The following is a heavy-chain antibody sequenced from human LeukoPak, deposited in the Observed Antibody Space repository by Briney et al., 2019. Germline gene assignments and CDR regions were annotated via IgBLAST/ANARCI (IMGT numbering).Heavy chain of an antibody. Sequence: SETLSLTCTVSGYSISSGYYWGWIRQPPGKGLEWIGSIYHSGSTYYNPSLKSRVTISVDTSKNQFSLKLSSVTAADTAVYYCARAPTMVRGVSAAFDIWGQGTMVTVSS. CDR3: ARAPTMVRGVSAAFDI. J-gene: IGHJ3*02. CDR1: GYSISSGYY. V-gene: IGHV4-38-2*02. D-gene: IGHD3-10*01. CDR2: IYHSGST.